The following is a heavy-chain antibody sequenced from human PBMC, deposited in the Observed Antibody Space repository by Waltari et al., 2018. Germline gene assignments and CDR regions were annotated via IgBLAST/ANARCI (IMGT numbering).Heavy chain of an antibody. CDR2: ILPIFGTA. CDR3: ATSVVPAAITPLDY. D-gene: IGHD2-2*02. CDR1: GGTFSSYA. V-gene: IGHV1-69*08. Sequence: QVQLVQSGAEVKKPGSSVKVSCKASGGTFSSYAISWVRQAPGQGLEWMGRILPIFGTANYAQKFQGRVTITADKSTSTAYMELSSLRSEDTAVYYCATSVVPAAITPLDYWGQGTLVTVSS. J-gene: IGHJ4*02.